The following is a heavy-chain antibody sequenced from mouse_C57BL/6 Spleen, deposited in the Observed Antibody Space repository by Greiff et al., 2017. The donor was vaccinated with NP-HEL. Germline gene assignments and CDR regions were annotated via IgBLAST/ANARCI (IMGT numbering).Heavy chain of an antibody. CDR2: ISDGGSYT. V-gene: IGHV5-4*03. J-gene: IGHJ4*01. D-gene: IGHD2-5*01. Sequence: EVKLVESGGGLVKPGGSLKLSCAASGFTFSSYAMSWVRQTPEKRLEWVATISDGGSYTYYPDNVKGRFTISRDNAKNNLYLQMSHLKSEDTAMYYCASYYSNYDYYAMDYWGQGTSVTVSS. CDR3: ASYYSNYDYYAMDY. CDR1: GFTFSSYA.